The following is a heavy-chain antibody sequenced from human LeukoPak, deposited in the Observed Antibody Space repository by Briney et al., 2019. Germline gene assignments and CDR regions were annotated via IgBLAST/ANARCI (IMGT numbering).Heavy chain of an antibody. D-gene: IGHD4-11*01. Sequence: GGSLRLSCAASGFTFNNYAMTWVRQAPGKGLEWVSVVSGSGDNTNYADSVKGRFTISGDNSKNTLFLQMNSLRTEDTAVYFCARWGNDYSQFDSWGQGTLVTVS. V-gene: IGHV3-23*01. CDR2: VSGSGDNT. J-gene: IGHJ4*02. CDR1: GFTFNNYA. CDR3: ARWGNDYSQFDS.